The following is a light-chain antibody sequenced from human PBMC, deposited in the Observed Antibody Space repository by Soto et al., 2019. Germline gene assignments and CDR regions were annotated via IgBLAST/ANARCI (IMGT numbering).Light chain of an antibody. CDR2: GVS. CDR1: QSVSNN. J-gene: IGKJ4*01. Sequence: EIVMTQSPATLSVSPGERATLSCRATQSVSNNLAWYQQKPGQAPRLLIHGVSTRATGIPARFSGSGSGTEFTRTISSLQSEDFAVYYCQQYNNWLTFGVGTKVEIK. CDR3: QQYNNWLT. V-gene: IGKV3-15*01.